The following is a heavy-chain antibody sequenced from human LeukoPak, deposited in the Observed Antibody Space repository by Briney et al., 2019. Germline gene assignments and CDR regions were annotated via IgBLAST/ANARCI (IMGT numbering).Heavy chain of an antibody. CDR1: GLTFDVYA. CDR2: ITWSNGEI. CDR3: AKSLRNGSGWASDY. J-gene: IGHJ4*02. V-gene: IGHV3-9*01. D-gene: IGHD6-19*01. Sequence: PGGSLRLSCAASGLTFDVYAVHWVRQAPGKGLEWVSGITWSNGEIAYADSVKGRFTISRDNAKMYLQMSSLRTEDTAVYYCAKSLRNGSGWASDYWGQGTLVTVSS.